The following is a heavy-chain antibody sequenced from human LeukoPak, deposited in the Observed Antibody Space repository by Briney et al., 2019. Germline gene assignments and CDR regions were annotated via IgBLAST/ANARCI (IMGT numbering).Heavy chain of an antibody. CDR3: AKDANYGGNSVLFDY. V-gene: IGHV3-30*18. CDR1: AFTFSSYG. D-gene: IGHD4-23*01. Sequence: GGSLRLACAASAFTFSSYGMHWVRQAPGKGLEWEAVISYDGSNKYYADSVKGRFTISRDNSKNTLYLQMNSLRAEDTAVYYCAKDANYGGNSVLFDYWGQGTLVTVSS. CDR2: ISYDGSNK. J-gene: IGHJ4*02.